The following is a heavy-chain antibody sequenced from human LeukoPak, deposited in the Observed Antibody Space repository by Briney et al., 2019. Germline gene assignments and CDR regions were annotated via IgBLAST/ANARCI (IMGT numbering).Heavy chain of an antibody. CDR1: GFTFSSYA. V-gene: IGHV3-23*01. Sequence: GGSLRLSCAASGFTFSSYAMHWVRQAPGKGLEWVSAISGSGGSTYYADSVKGRFTISRDNSKNTLYLQMNSLRAEDTAVYYCAKQVVGVKYNWFDPWGQGTLVTVSS. CDR3: AKQVVGVKYNWFDP. J-gene: IGHJ5*02. CDR2: ISGSGGST. D-gene: IGHD1-26*01.